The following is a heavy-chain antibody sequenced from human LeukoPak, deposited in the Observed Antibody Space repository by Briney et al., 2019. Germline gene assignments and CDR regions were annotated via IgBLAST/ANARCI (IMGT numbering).Heavy chain of an antibody. CDR1: GFTFSDYY. CDR2: ISSSGSTI. CDR3: ARANYDILTYYYYMDV. Sequence: GGSLRLSCAASGFTFSDYYMSWIRQAPGKGLEWVSYISSSGSTIYYADSVKGRFTISRDNAKNSLYLQVNSLRAEDTAVYYCARANYDILTYYYYMDVWGKGTTVTISS. D-gene: IGHD3-9*01. J-gene: IGHJ6*03. V-gene: IGHV3-11*04.